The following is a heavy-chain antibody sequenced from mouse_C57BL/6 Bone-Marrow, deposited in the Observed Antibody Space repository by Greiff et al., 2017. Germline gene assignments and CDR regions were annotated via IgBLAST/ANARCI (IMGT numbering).Heavy chain of an antibody. CDR2: IDPETGGT. V-gene: IGHV1-15*01. CDR3: TTTVVATPYCDY. Sequence: VQLQQSGAELVRPGASVTLSCKASGYTFTDYEMHWVKQTPVHGLEWIGAIDPETGGTAYNQKFKGKAILTADKSSSTAYMGLRSLTSEDSAVYYCTTTVVATPYCDYWGQGTTLTVSS. D-gene: IGHD1-1*01. CDR1: GYTFTDYE. J-gene: IGHJ2*01.